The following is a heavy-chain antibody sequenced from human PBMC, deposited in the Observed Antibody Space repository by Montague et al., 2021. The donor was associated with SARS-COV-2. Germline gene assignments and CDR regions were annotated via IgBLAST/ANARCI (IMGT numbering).Heavy chain of an antibody. CDR3: AGKAMKYSSDWSTGGSWFDP. CDR1: DVSLSTSSYY. Sequence: SETLSLTCTVSDVSLSTSSYYCGLIRQPPGKLLGWIGSYHYSVTPYYNPSLSSLVIISVDTSKNQFSLKLSSVAAADTALYYCAGKAMKYSSDWSTGGSWFDPWGQGTLVTVSS. V-gene: IGHV4-39*01. J-gene: IGHJ5*02. CDR2: YHYSVTP. D-gene: IGHD6-13*01.